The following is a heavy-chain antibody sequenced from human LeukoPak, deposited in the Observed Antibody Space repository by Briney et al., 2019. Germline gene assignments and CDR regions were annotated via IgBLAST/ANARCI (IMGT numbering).Heavy chain of an antibody. CDR2: INPNSGDT. CDR1: GYTFSNFG. Sequence: GASVKISCKASGYTFSNFGISWVRQAPGHGLEWMGWINPNSGDTNYAQKFQGRVTMTRDTSITTAYMELSRLRSDDTAMYYCVRGTSNACHIWGQGTMVTVSS. CDR3: VRGTSNACHI. V-gene: IGHV1-2*02. J-gene: IGHJ3*02. D-gene: IGHD1-1*01.